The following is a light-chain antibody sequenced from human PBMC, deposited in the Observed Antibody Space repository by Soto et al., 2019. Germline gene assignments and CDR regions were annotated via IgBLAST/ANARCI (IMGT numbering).Light chain of an antibody. CDR3: AAWDDSLSVV. Sequence: QSVLTQPPSASGTPGQRVTISCSGSSSNIGSNFVYWYQQLPGTAPKLLIYRNNQRPSGVPDRFSGSKSSTSASLAISGLRSEDEADYYCAAWDDSLSVVFGGGTKSPS. CDR1: SSNIGSNF. CDR2: RNN. V-gene: IGLV1-47*01. J-gene: IGLJ2*01.